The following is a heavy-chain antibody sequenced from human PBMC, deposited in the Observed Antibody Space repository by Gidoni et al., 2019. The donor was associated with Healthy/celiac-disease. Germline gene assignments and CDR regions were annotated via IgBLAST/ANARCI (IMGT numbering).Heavy chain of an antibody. CDR2: INHSGST. V-gene: IGHV4-34*01. Sequence: QVQLQQWGAGLLKPSATLSLPCAVYGASVSGYHWSWIRQPPGKGLEWIGEINHSGSTNYNPSLKSRVTISVDTSKNQFSLKLSSVTAADTAVYYCAREQDIVVVVAATGWFDPWGQGTLVTVSS. J-gene: IGHJ5*02. D-gene: IGHD2-15*01. CDR3: AREQDIVVVVAATGWFDP. CDR1: GASVSGYH.